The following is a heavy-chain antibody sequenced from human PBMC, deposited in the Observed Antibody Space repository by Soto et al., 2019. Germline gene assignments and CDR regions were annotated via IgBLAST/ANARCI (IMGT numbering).Heavy chain of an antibody. D-gene: IGHD5-12*01. CDR1: GFTFSSYG. Sequence: QVQLVESGGCVVQPGRSLRLSCAASGFTFSSYGMHWVRQAPGKGLEWVAVIWYDGSNKYYADSVKGRFTISRDNSKNTLYLQMNRLRAEDTAVYYCARSPVEMATISDYWGQGTLVTVSS. J-gene: IGHJ4*02. V-gene: IGHV3-33*01. CDR2: IWYDGSNK. CDR3: ARSPVEMATISDY.